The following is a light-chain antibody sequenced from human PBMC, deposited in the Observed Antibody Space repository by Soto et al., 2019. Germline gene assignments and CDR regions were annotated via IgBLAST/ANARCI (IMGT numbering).Light chain of an antibody. CDR2: AAS. J-gene: IGKJ2*01. CDR3: QQSSNSPMYT. V-gene: IGKV1-39*01. Sequence: DIQMTQSPSSLSASVGARVTITCRASQSIAYYVNWFQQKPGKAPKLLIYAASSLQSGFPSRFSGSGSGTDFTLKISSLQPEDFATYYCQQSSNSPMYTFGQGT. CDR1: QSIAYY.